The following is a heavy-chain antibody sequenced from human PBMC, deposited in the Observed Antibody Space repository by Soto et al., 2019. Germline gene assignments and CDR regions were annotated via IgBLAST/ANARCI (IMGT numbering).Heavy chain of an antibody. V-gene: IGHV1-8*01. CDR1: GYTFTSSD. J-gene: IGHJ6*02. Sequence: QVQLVQSGAEVKKPGASVKVSCKASGYTFTSSDINWVRQATGQRLEWMGWMNPNSGNTGDAQKYQGRVTMTMNTSISTVYMELSSLRSEDTAVYYCGRRADCSSTSCYRTYDYYGMDGWGQGTTGTVSS. D-gene: IGHD2-2*02. CDR2: MNPNSGNT. CDR3: GRRADCSSTSCYRTYDYYGMDG.